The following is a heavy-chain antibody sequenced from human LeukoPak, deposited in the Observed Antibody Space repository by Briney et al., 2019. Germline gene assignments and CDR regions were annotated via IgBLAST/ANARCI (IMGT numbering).Heavy chain of an antibody. V-gene: IGHV3-53*01. CDR3: ASGEVGVRKFYSDPLHY. D-gene: IGHD2-15*01. J-gene: IGHJ4*02. CDR1: GFAVASNY. Sequence: GGSLRLSCAASGFAVASNYMSWVRQAPEKGLEWVSILYSAGATYYADSVRGRFTITRDTSKNTLNLQMNSLRADDTVIYYCASGEVGVRKFYSDPLHYWGQGTLVTVSS. CDR2: LYSAGAT.